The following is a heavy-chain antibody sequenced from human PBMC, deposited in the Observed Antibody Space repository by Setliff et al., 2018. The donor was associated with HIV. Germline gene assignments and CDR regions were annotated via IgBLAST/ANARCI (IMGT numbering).Heavy chain of an antibody. Sequence: SETLSLTCTVSGASISTHDWAWIRQSPGKGLEWVGNFFQSGNTNYNPSLKSRVTISVDTSNHQFSLRQTSVTPADTAVYYCARGGQLKTSHLDFWSGYPITYFDYWGQGTLVTVSS. CDR2: FFQSGNT. CDR3: ARGGQLKTSHLDFWSGYPITYFDY. J-gene: IGHJ4*02. D-gene: IGHD3-3*01. V-gene: IGHV4-59*11. CDR1: GASISTHD.